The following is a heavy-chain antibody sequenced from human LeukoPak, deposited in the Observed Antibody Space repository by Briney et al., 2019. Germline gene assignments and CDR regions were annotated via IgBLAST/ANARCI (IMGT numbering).Heavy chain of an antibody. CDR2: ISGSGGST. CDR1: GFTFSSNA. J-gene: IGHJ4*02. V-gene: IGHV3-23*01. D-gene: IGHD4-17*01. Sequence: GGSLRLSCAASGFTFSSNAMSWVRQAPGKGLEWVSGISGSGGSTYYADSVKGRFTISRDNSKNTLYLQMHSLRVEDTAVYYCAKDIGDYEGDYFDYWGQGTLVTVSS. CDR3: AKDIGDYEGDYFDY.